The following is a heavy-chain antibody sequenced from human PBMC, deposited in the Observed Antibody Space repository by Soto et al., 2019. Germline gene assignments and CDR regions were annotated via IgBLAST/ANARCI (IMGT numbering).Heavy chain of an antibody. CDR3: ARGIGGQIRDFYF. CDR2: IYYTGNT. V-gene: IGHV4-31*02. J-gene: IGHJ4*02. Sequence: SETLSLTCTVSGGSIDNGGYYWSWIRQLPGKGLEWIGNIYYTGNTYYNPSLKSRLTISVDTSKNQFSLKLRSVTAADTAVYYCARGIGGQIRDFYFWGQGALVTVSS. CDR1: GGSIDNGGYY. D-gene: IGHD2-15*01.